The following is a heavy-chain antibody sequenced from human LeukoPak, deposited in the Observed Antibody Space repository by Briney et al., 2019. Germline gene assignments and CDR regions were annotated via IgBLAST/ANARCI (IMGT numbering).Heavy chain of an antibody. V-gene: IGHV4-34*01. D-gene: IGHD6-13*01. CDR2: INHSGST. J-gene: IGHJ6*03. CDR3: ARVGSSSSYGPRYYYYYYVDV. Sequence: SETLSLTCAVYGGSFSGYYWSWIRQPPGKGVEWIGEINHSGSTNYNPSLKSRVTISVDTSKNQFSLKLSSVTAADTAVYYCARVGSSSSYGPRYYYYYYVDVWGKGTTVTVSS. CDR1: GGSFSGYY.